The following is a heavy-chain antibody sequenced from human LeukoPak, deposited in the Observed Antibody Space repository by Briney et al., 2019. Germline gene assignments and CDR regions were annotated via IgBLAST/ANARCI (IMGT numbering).Heavy chain of an antibody. D-gene: IGHD6-19*01. J-gene: IGHJ6*02. CDR1: GGSINNNKW. CDR3: TRYEPGYNSGWSMDV. V-gene: IGHV4-4*02. CDR2: VYYSGST. Sequence: SETLSLTCVVSGGSINNNKWWSWVRQPPGKGLEWIGDVYYSGSTNYNPSLKSRVTMSVDKSKNQFSLKLNAVTAADTAVYYCTRYEPGYNSGWSMDVWGQGTTVTVSS.